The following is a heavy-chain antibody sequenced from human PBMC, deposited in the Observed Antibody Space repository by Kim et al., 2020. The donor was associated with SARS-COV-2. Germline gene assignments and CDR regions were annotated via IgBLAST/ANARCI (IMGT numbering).Heavy chain of an antibody. CDR1: GFTFTNHD. Sequence: GGSLRLSCIASGFTFTNHDMNWVRQAPGQGLEWVSLIRASGDITYYAASVKGRFTISRDNSRNPVFLKMNSLRAEDTAIYYCAKDRGLRGGWPVLDYWGQGSLVTVSS. CDR2: IRASGDIT. CDR3: AKDRGLRGGWPVLDY. J-gene: IGHJ4*02. D-gene: IGHD6-19*01. V-gene: IGHV3-23*01.